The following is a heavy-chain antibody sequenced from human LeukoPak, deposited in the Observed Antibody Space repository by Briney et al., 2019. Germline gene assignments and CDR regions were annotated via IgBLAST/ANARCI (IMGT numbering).Heavy chain of an antibody. V-gene: IGHV1-69*05. Sequence: PGASVKVSCKASGGTFRTYPISWVRQAPGQGLEWMGGLTHIFRRTNYTQKFQERLIITTDESYSTAYMELRDLRSDDTALYYRATSGSGRSWDWFAPWGQGTLVIVSS. CDR2: LTHIFRRT. J-gene: IGHJ5*02. D-gene: IGHD3-10*01. CDR3: ATSGSGRSWDWFAP. CDR1: GGTFRTYP.